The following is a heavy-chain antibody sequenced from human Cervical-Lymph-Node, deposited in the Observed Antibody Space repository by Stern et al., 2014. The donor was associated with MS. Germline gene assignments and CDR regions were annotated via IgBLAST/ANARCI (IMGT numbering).Heavy chain of an antibody. V-gene: IGHV4-59*11. CDR1: GGSIRSHS. Sequence: QLQLQESGPGLVKSSETLSLSCSVSGGSIRSHSWSWIRQPPGKGLEWIGSVSYGGSANHKSSLKSRVTISLDTSNNQLLLNLTSVTAADTAVYYCARLGRETGNPDWFDPWGRGTPVTVSS. CDR2: VSYGGSA. J-gene: IGHJ5*02. CDR3: ARLGRETGNPDWFDP. D-gene: IGHD1-1*01.